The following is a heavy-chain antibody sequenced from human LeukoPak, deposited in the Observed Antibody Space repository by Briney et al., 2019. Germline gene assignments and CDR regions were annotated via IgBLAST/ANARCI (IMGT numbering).Heavy chain of an antibody. V-gene: IGHV4-59*01. CDR2: IYSDGTT. CDR3: ARDTRSYDTSGYYYFDY. CDR1: GASTTSYY. D-gene: IGHD3-22*01. J-gene: IGHJ4*02. Sequence: PWETLSLTCSVSGASTTSYYWNWIRQAPGKGLEWIGYIYSDGTTSYSPSLRSRVTISIDTSRNQFSLKLSSVTAPDAAVYYCARDTRSYDTSGYYYFDYWGQGALVTVSS.